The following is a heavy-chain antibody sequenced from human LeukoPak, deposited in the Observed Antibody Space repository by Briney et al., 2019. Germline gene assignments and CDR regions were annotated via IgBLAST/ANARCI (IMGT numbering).Heavy chain of an antibody. CDR3: AKDSPKHYYDSSGYHSNDY. CDR2: ISGSGGST. J-gene: IGHJ4*02. D-gene: IGHD3-22*01. CDR1: GFTFSSYA. Sequence: GGSLRLSCAASGFTFSSYAMSWVRQAPGKGLEWVSAISGSGGSTHYADSVKGRFTISRDNSKNTLYLQMNSLRAEDTAVYYCAKDSPKHYYDSSGYHSNDYWGQGTLVTVSS. V-gene: IGHV3-23*01.